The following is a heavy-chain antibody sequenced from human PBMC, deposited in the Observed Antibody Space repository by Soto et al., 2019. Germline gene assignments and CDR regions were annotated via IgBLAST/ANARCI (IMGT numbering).Heavy chain of an antibody. D-gene: IGHD2-15*01. Sequence: PGGSLRLSCAASGFTFSSYLMTWVRQAPGKGLEFVSAIDPRGDTTEYADFVRGRFTISRDNARNTLYLQMNFLTVDDTAVFYCAKGGYPGLCRGGSCPYFFDFWGQRNVVTVSS. CDR2: IDPRGDTT. CDR1: GFTFSSYL. CDR3: AKGGYPGLCRGGSCPYFFDF. V-gene: IGHV3-23*01. J-gene: IGHJ4*02.